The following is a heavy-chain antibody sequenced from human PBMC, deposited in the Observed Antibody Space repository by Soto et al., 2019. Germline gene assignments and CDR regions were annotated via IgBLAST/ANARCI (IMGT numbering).Heavy chain of an antibody. Sequence: EVQLVESGGGLVKPGGSLRLSCAASGFTFSSYSMNWVRQAPGKGLEWVSSISSSSSYIYYADSVKGRFTISRDNAKNSLYLQMNSLRAEDTAVYYCARDPHDYSNYSPDLIYYYYYMDVWGKGTTVTVSS. CDR1: GFTFSSYS. V-gene: IGHV3-21*01. D-gene: IGHD4-4*01. CDR2: ISSSSSYI. J-gene: IGHJ6*03. CDR3: ARDPHDYSNYSPDLIYYYYYMDV.